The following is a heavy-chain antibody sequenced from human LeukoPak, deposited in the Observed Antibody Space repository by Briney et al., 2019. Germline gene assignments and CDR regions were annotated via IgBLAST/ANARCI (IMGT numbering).Heavy chain of an antibody. CDR1: GFTFSSYS. CDR2: ITSSSTTI. D-gene: IGHD2-2*01. CDR3: ARDGEYQLLRY. Sequence: PGGSLRLSCAVSGFTFSSYSMNWVRQAPGKGLEWISSITSSSTTIYYADSVKGRFTISRDNAKNSLYLQMNSLRAEDTAVYYCARDGEYQLLRYWGQGTLVTVSS. J-gene: IGHJ4*02. V-gene: IGHV3-48*01.